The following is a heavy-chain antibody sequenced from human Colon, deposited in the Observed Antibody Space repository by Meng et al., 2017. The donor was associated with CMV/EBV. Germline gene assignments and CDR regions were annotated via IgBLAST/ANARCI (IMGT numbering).Heavy chain of an antibody. D-gene: IGHD2-15*01. CDR2: IDKDGSGT. V-gene: IGHV3-74*01. CDR3: VRGAATENYYYYAMDV. J-gene: IGHJ6*02. CDR1: GFTFGSHW. Sequence: GESLKISCAASGFTFGSHWMHWVRQAPGKGLVWVSHIDKDGSGTSYADSVKGRFTISRDNAKNTLHLQMNSLRVEDTAVYYCVRGAATENYYYYAMDVWGQGTTVTVS.